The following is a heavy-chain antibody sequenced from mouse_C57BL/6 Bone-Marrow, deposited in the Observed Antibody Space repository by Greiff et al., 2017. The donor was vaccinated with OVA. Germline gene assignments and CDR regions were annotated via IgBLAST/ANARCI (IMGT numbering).Heavy chain of an antibody. V-gene: IGHV1-54*01. CDR2: INPGSGGT. Sequence: QVQLQQSGAELVRPGTSVKVSCKASGYAFTNYLIEWVKQRPGQGLEWIGVINPGSGGTNYNEKFKGKATLTADKSSSTAYMQLSSLTSEDSAVYCCARTKFAYWGQGTLVTVSA. J-gene: IGHJ3*01. CDR3: ARTKFAY. CDR1: GYAFTNYL.